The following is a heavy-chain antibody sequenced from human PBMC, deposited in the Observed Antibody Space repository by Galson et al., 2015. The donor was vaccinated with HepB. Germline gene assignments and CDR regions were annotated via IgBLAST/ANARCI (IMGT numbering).Heavy chain of an antibody. Sequence: SVKVSCKASGGTFSSYTISWVRQAPGQGLEWMGRIIPILGIANYAQKFQGGVTITADKSTSTAYMELSSLRSEDTAVYYCARAPASYGDYNYYYYGMDVWGQGTTVTVSS. CDR1: GGTFSSYT. CDR2: IIPILGIA. D-gene: IGHD4-17*01. V-gene: IGHV1-69*02. J-gene: IGHJ6*02. CDR3: ARAPASYGDYNYYYYGMDV.